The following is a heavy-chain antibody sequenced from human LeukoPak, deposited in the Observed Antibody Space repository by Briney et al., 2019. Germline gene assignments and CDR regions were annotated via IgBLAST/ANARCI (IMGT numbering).Heavy chain of an antibody. Sequence: ASVKVSCTASGYTFTSYGSSWVRQAPGQGLEWMGWISAYNGNTNYAQKLQGRVTMTTDTSTSTAYMELRSLRSDDTAVYYCARDRLITMVRGRAFDIWGQGTMVTVSS. CDR1: GYTFTSYG. V-gene: IGHV1-18*01. J-gene: IGHJ3*02. CDR3: ARDRLITMVRGRAFDI. CDR2: ISAYNGNT. D-gene: IGHD3-10*01.